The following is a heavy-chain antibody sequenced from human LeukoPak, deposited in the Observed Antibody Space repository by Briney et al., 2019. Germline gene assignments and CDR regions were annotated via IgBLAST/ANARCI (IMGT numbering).Heavy chain of an antibody. Sequence: PSETLSLTCAVYGGSFSGYYWSWIRQPPGKGLEWIGEINHSGSTNYNPSLKSRVTISVDTSKNQFSLKLSSVTAADTAVYYCARGHTMVRGFTHQPKQKLGMNWFDPWGQGTLVTVSS. CDR2: INHSGST. CDR3: ARGHTMVRGFTHQPKQKLGMNWFDP. CDR1: GGSFSGYY. D-gene: IGHD3-10*01. J-gene: IGHJ5*02. V-gene: IGHV4-34*01.